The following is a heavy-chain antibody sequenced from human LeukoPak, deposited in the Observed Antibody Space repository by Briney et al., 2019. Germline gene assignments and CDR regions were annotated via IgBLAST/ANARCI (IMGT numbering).Heavy chain of an antibody. CDR2: INPSGGNT. V-gene: IGHV1-46*01. Sequence: ASVKVSCKASGYTFTSYDINWVRQAPGQGLEWMGIINPSGGNTNYAQKFQGRVTMTRDTSTSTIYMEVSSLRSEDTAVYYCARDQGLTGYFDYWGQGTLVTVSS. CDR3: ARDQGLTGYFDY. CDR1: GYTFTSYD. J-gene: IGHJ4*02. D-gene: IGHD3-9*01.